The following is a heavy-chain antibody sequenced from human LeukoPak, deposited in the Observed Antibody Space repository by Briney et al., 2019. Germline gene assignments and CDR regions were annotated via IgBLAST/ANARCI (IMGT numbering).Heavy chain of an antibody. CDR2: IYYSGSA. J-gene: IGHJ4*02. D-gene: IGHD2/OR15-2a*01. Sequence: SETLSLTCTVSGGSISSYYWSWIRQPPGKGLEWIGYIYYSGSAKYNPSLKSRVTISVDTSKNQFSLKLNSMTAADTAVYYCARTLSALYFDYWGQGTLVTVSS. CDR1: GGSISSYY. CDR3: ARTLSALYFDY. V-gene: IGHV4-59*01.